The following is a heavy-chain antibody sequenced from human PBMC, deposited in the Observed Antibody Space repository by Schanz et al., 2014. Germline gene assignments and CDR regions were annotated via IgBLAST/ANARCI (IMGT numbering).Heavy chain of an antibody. CDR1: GFGFDDYA. Sequence: EVQLVESGGGVVRPGGSLRLSCAASGFGFDDYAMSWVRQAPGKGLEWVSGINWNGGSTGYADSVKGRFTISRDNAKNSRYLQMNSLRAEDTALYYCAKSKSQLPLFDYWGQGTLVAVSS. CDR2: INWNGGST. D-gene: IGHD2-21*01. V-gene: IGHV3-20*04. CDR3: AKSKSQLPLFDY. J-gene: IGHJ4*02.